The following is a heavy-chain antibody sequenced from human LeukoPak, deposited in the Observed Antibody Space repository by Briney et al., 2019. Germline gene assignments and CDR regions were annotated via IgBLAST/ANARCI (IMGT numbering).Heavy chain of an antibody. Sequence: PSETLSLTCTVSGGSISSSSYYWGWIRQPPGKGLEWIGSIYYSGSTYYNPSLKSRVTISVDTSKNQFSLKLSSVTAADTAVYYCAREVVVPAAHAFDIWGQGTMVTVSS. CDR2: IYYSGST. V-gene: IGHV4-39*02. CDR3: AREVVVPAAHAFDI. CDR1: GGSISSSSYY. D-gene: IGHD2-2*01. J-gene: IGHJ3*02.